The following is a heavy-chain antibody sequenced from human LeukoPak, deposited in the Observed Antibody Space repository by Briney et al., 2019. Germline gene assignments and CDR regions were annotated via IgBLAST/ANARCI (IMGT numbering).Heavy chain of an antibody. CDR2: MNPNSGNT. J-gene: IGHJ4*02. CDR3: ARAGDGYIPIDY. D-gene: IGHD5-24*01. V-gene: IGHV1-8*03. Sequence: ASVKVSCKASGYTFTSYDINWVRQATGQGLEWMGWMNPNSGNTGYAQKFQGRVTITRNTSISTAYMELSSLRSEDTAVYYCARAGDGYIPIDYWGQGTLVTVSS. CDR1: GYTFTSYD.